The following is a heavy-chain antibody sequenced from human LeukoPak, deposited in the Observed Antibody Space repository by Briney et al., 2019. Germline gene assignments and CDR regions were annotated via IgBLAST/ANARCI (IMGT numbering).Heavy chain of an antibody. Sequence: PSETLSLTCTVSGGSISSSSYYWGWIRQPPGKGLEWIGSIYYSGSTYYNPSLKSRVTISVDTSKNQFSLKLSSVTAADTAVYYCARVDRWLRNPGQADYWGQGTLVTVSS. CDR1: GGSISSSSYY. J-gene: IGHJ4*02. CDR3: ARVDRWLRNPGQADY. V-gene: IGHV4-39*01. CDR2: IYYSGST. D-gene: IGHD5-24*01.